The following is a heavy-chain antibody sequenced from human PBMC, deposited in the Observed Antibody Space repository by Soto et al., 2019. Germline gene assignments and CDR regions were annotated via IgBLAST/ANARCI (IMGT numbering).Heavy chain of an antibody. J-gene: IGHJ6*02. CDR3: ALGEDAFFCYGLDF. CDR1: GGSITSSY. Sequence: SETLSLTCTVSGGSITSSYWRWIRRPPGKGLEWIAYIYDTGISGYTPSTSYNPSLKSRVTMSVDTSKSQFSLKLTSVTAAETFVYYCALGEDAFFCYGLDFWGQGITVTGSS. D-gene: IGHD3-3*01. V-gene: IGHV4-59*01. CDR2: IYDTGISGYTPST.